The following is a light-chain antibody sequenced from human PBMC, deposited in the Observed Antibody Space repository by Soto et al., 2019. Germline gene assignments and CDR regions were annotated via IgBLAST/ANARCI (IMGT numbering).Light chain of an antibody. Sequence: QSVLTQPPSASGTPGQRVTISCSGSSSNIGSNPVNWYQQLPGTAPKLLIHSNNHRPSGVPDRFSDSKSGTSASLAISGLQSEDEADYYCAAWDDRLNGTVFGGGTKLTVL. J-gene: IGLJ2*01. CDR1: SSNIGSNP. CDR2: SNN. V-gene: IGLV1-44*01. CDR3: AAWDDRLNGTV.